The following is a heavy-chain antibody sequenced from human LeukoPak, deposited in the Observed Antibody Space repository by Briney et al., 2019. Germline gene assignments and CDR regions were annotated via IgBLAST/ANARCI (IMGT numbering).Heavy chain of an antibody. CDR1: GFTFSSYS. Sequence: PGGSLRLSCAASGFTFSSYSMNWVRQAPGKGLEWVSSISSSSSYIYYADSVKGRFTISRDNAKNSLYLQMNSLRAEDTAVYYCARVLEMTTVTTPLSWGQGTLVTVSS. D-gene: IGHD4-17*01. J-gene: IGHJ4*02. CDR2: ISSSSSYI. V-gene: IGHV3-21*01. CDR3: ARVLEMTTVTTPLS.